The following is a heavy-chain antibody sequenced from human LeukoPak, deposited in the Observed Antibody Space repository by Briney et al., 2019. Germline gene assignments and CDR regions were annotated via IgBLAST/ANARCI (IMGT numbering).Heavy chain of an antibody. CDR1: GFTFSTYN. V-gene: IGHV3-74*01. Sequence: GGSLRLSCAASGFTFSTYNMNWVRQAPGKGLEWVSRINSDGSSTSYADSVKGRFTISRDNAKNALYLQMNSLRAEDTAVYYCATPRGSGSYLAFDYWGQGTLVTVSS. CDR2: INSDGSST. D-gene: IGHD1-26*01. J-gene: IGHJ4*02. CDR3: ATPRGSGSYLAFDY.